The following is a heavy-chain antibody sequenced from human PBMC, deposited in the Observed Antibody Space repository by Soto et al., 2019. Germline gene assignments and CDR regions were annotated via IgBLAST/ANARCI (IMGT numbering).Heavy chain of an antibody. CDR3: TRHAMSGPLDY. D-gene: IGHD1-1*01. J-gene: IGHJ4*02. CDR2: ISAGDTET. V-gene: IGHV5-51*01. Sequence: PGESLKISCKGSGYSFTSSWLGWVRQMRGKGLGWMGIISAGDTETKYSPSYQGQVTTSDAKSSSTDYLHCSRRKAADAVKYYSTRHAMSGPLDYWGQGTLVTVSS. CDR1: GYSFTSSW.